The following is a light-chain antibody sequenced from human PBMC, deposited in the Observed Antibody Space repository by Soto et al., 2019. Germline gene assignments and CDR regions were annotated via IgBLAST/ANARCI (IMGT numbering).Light chain of an antibody. CDR1: SSDVGGYDY. J-gene: IGLJ1*01. CDR2: EVS. V-gene: IGLV2-14*01. Sequence: QSALTQPASVSGSPGQSITISCTGTSSDVGGYDYVSWYQLHPGKAPKLMVFEVSNRPSGVSYRFSGSKSGNTASLTISGLQAEDEADYFCSSYSCTSAYRFGSGTKVTV. CDR3: SSYSCTSAYR.